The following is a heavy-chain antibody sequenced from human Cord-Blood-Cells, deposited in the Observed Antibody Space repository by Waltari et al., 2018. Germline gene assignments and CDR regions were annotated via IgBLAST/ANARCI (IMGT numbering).Heavy chain of an antibody. CDR1: SNARMG. V-gene: IGHV2-26*01. CDR3: ARISPRIYSSSSYFDY. CDR2: IFSNDEK. J-gene: IGHJ4*02. Sequence: SNARMGVSWIRQPPGKALEWLAHIFSNDEKSYSTSLKSRLTISKDTSKSQVVLTMTNMDPVDTATYYCARISPRIYSSSSYFDYWGQGTLVTVSS. D-gene: IGHD6-6*01.